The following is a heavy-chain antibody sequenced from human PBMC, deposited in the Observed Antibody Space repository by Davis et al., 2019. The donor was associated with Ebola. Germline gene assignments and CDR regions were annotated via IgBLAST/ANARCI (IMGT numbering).Heavy chain of an antibody. J-gene: IGHJ4*02. Sequence: GESLKISCATSGFTFSNYNMVWVRQAPGKGLEWISYISRTSGTIYAASSVKGRFTISRDNAKNSLYLQMNSLRDEDTAMYYCARDNWYKNDNWGQGTLVTVSS. V-gene: IGHV3-48*02. CDR1: GFTFSNYN. D-gene: IGHD1/OR15-1a*01. CDR2: ISRTSGTI. CDR3: ARDNWYKNDN.